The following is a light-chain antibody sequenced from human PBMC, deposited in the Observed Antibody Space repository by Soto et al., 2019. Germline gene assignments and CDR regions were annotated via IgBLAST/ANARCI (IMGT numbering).Light chain of an antibody. V-gene: IGLV2-11*01. J-gene: IGLJ2*01. CDR3: CSYAGSYTWV. Sequence: QSALTQPRSVSGSPGQSVTISCTGTSSDVGGYNYVSWYQQYPGKAPKLMIYDVTRRPSGVPDCFSGSKSGNTASLTISGLQAEDEADYYCCSYAGSYTWVFGGGTKLTVL. CDR2: DVT. CDR1: SSDVGGYNY.